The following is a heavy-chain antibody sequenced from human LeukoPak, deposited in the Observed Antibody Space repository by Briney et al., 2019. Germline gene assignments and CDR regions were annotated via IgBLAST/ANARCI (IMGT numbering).Heavy chain of an antibody. Sequence: GGSLRLSCAASGFTFSHYWMTWVRQAPGKGLGWVANMKEDGSQETYVDSVKGRFTISRDNAKNSLYLQMNSLRDEDTAVYYCGTRAYWGQGTLVTVSS. V-gene: IGHV3-7*01. CDR1: GFTFSHYW. J-gene: IGHJ4*02. CDR3: GTRAY. CDR2: MKEDGSQE.